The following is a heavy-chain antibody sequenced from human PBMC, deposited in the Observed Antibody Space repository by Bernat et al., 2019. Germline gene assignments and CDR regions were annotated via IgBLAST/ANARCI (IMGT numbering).Heavy chain of an antibody. CDR3: ATTSVSLYWYFDL. Sequence: QGELVQSGTEMKKLGASVRVSCKAPGFIFTSNGFAWVRQAPGQGLELMGRVSAYNGDTQYAQKFQGRVLMTTDSSTTTAYMELKNLRSDDTAVYFCATTSVSLYWYFDLWGRGTLVTVSS. J-gene: IGHJ2*01. CDR1: GFIFTSNG. V-gene: IGHV1-18*01. CDR2: VSAYNGDT.